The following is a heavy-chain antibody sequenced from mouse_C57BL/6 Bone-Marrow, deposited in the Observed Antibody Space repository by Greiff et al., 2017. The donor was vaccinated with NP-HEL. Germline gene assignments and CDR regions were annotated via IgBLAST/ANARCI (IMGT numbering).Heavy chain of an antibody. V-gene: IGHV1-82*01. Sequence: VKLMESGPELVKPGASVKISCKASGYAFSSSWMNWVKQRPGKGLEWIGRIYPGDGDTNYNGKFKGKATLTADKSSSTAYMQLSSLTSEDSAVYFCARLFDYWSQGTTLTVSS. CDR1: GYAFSSSW. CDR3: ARLFDY. CDR2: IYPGDGDT. J-gene: IGHJ2*01.